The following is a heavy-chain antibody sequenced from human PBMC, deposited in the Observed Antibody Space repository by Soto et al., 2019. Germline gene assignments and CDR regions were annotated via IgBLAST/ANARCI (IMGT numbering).Heavy chain of an antibody. CDR3: TTEAYDNSGSLAFDI. D-gene: IGHD3-22*01. CDR2: IFHTGTT. V-gene: IGHV4-59*08. J-gene: IGHJ3*02. Sequence: PSETLSLTCTISGDSIGTHYYSWIRQPPGKGLEWIGYIFHTGTTSYNPSLKSRVTLSVDTSQSQFSLKLNSVTAADTAVYYCTTEAYDNSGSLAFDIWGPGTLVTVSS. CDR1: GDSIGTHY.